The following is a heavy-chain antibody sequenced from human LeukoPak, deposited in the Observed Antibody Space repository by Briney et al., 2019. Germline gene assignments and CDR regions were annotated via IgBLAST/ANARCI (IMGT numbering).Heavy chain of an antibody. CDR1: GFTFSTFN. D-gene: IGHD2-2*03. CDR3: AKDRIGYCSSASCPYDY. J-gene: IGHJ4*02. CDR2: ITSSGSHI. Sequence: SGGSLRLSCAASGFTFSTFNMNWVRQAPGKGLEWVSSITSSGSHIYYEDSVKGRFTISRDNAKNSLYLQMNSLRAEDTGVYYCAKDRIGYCSSASCPYDYWGQGTLVTVSS. V-gene: IGHV3-21*01.